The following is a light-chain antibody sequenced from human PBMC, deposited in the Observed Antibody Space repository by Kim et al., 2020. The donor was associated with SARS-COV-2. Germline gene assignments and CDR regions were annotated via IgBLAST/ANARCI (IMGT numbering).Light chain of an antibody. V-gene: IGKV3-15*01. CDR1: QSVNSN. CDR2: GAS. CDR3: QQYNNWPPIT. J-gene: IGKJ5*01. Sequence: EIVMAQSPATLSVSPGERATHSFRASQSVNSNLGWYQKKPGQAPRLLIYGASTRATGIPARFSGSGSGTEFTLTIRGLQSEDFAVYYCQQYNNWPPITFGQGTRLEIK.